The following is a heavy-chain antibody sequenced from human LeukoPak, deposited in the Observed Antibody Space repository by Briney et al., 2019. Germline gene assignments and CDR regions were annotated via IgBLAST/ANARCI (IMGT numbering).Heavy chain of an antibody. V-gene: IGHV5-51*01. J-gene: IGHJ4*02. Sequence: GESLKISCKGSGYSFTNQWIGWVRQMPGKGLEWMGIIYPGDSGTRYSPSFQGQVTISADKSISTASLQWSSLKASDTAMYYCARLHLTASLAAVYFDNWGQGTLVTVSS. CDR2: IYPGDSGT. CDR1: GYSFTNQW. D-gene: IGHD2-21*02. CDR3: ARLHLTASLAAVYFDN.